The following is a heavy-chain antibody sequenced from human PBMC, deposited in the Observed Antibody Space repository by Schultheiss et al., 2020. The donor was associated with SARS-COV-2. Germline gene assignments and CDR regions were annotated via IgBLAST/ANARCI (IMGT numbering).Heavy chain of an antibody. D-gene: IGHD3-9*01. CDR3: ARTPLRYFDWLSD. V-gene: IGHV1-69*05. CDR2: IIPIFGTA. J-gene: IGHJ4*02. Sequence: SVKVSCKASGGTFSSYAISWVRQAPGQGLEWMGGIIPIFGTANYAQKFQGRVTMTTDTSTSTAYMELRSLRSDDTAVYYCARTPLRYFDWLSDWGQGTLVTVSS. CDR1: GGTFSSYA.